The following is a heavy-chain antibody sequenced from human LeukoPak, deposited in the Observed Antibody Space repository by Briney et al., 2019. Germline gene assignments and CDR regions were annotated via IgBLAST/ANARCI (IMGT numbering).Heavy chain of an antibody. V-gene: IGHV1-46*04. CDR1: GYTFTSYY. J-gene: IGHJ4*02. CDR2: INPSGGST. CDR3: ARNRNYDFWSGYYTGYFDY. Sequence: ASVKVSCKASGYTFTSYYMHWVRQAPGQGLEWMGIINPSGGSTSYAQKLQGRVTMTRDMSTSTVYMELSSLRSEGTAVYYWARNRNYDFWSGYYTGYFDYWGQGTLVTVS. D-gene: IGHD3-3*01.